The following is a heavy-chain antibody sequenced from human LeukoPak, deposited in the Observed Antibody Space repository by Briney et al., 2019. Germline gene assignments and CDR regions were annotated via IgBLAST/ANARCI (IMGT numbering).Heavy chain of an antibody. J-gene: IGHJ4*02. D-gene: IGHD6-13*01. Sequence: GGSLRLSCAASGFTFSSYAMNWVRQAPGKGLEWVSSISSSSSYIYYADSVKGRFTISRDNAKNSLYLQMNSLRAEDTAVYYCARVLGEIAAAGTMDYWGQGTLVTVSS. V-gene: IGHV3-21*01. CDR3: ARVLGEIAAAGTMDY. CDR2: ISSSSSYI. CDR1: GFTFSSYA.